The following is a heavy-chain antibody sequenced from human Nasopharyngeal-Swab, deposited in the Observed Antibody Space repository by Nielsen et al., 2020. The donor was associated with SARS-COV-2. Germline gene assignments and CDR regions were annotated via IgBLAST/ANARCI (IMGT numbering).Heavy chain of an antibody. Sequence: GVLKISCAASGFTFSSYAMSWVRQAPGKGLEWVSAISGSGGSTYYADSVKGRFTISRDNSKNTLYLQMNSLRAEDTAVYYCAKVGGSGSYPFFDYWGQGTLVTVSS. CDR2: ISGSGGST. CDR1: GFTFSSYA. CDR3: AKVGGSGSYPFFDY. D-gene: IGHD3-10*01. J-gene: IGHJ4*02. V-gene: IGHV3-23*01.